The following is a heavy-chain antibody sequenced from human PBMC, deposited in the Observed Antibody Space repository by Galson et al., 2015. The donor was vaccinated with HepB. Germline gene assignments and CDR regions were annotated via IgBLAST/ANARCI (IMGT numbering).Heavy chain of an antibody. CDR2: ISAYNGNT. J-gene: IGHJ4*02. CDR3: ARDGSTIFGVVINDY. D-gene: IGHD3-3*01. CDR1: GYTFTSYG. Sequence: SVKVSCKASGYTFTSYGISWVRQAPGQGLEWMGWISAYNGNTNYAQKLQGRVTMTTDTSTSTAYMELRSLRSDDTAVYYCARDGSTIFGVVINDYWGQGTLVTVSS. V-gene: IGHV1-18*04.